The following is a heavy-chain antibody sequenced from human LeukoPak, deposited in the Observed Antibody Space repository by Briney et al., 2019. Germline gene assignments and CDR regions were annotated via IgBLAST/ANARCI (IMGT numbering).Heavy chain of an antibody. J-gene: IGHJ4*02. CDR1: GFTFSDYY. CDR2: IYSGGST. Sequence: GGSLRLSCAASGFTFSDYYMSWIRQAPGKGLEWVSVIYSGGSTDYADSVKGRFTISRDNSKNTLYLQMNSLRAEDTAVYYCARDWGSGSFYAEPYFDYWGQGTLVTVSS. CDR3: ARDWGSGSFYAEPYFDY. D-gene: IGHD3-10*01. V-gene: IGHV3-53*01.